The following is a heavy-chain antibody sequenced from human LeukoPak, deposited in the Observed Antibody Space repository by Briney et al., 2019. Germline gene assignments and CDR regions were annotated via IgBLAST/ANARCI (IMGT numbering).Heavy chain of an antibody. D-gene: IGHD4-23*01. V-gene: IGHV3-30-3*01. CDR2: ISFNGSNK. J-gene: IGHJ4*02. CDR1: GFTFTSFT. CDR3: ARGGNPRDGSDY. Sequence: GGSLSLTCAASGFTFTSFTLHWVRQPPGKGLERVEYISFNGSNKYYPDSVKGRFRISKVNTKNEVYVQMNSLGAEDTAVYCGARGGNPRDGSDYWGQGTLVTVSS.